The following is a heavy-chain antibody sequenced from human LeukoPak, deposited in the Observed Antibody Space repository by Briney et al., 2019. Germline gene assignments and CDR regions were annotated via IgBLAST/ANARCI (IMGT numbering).Heavy chain of an antibody. V-gene: IGHV3-23*01. Sequence: GGSLRLSCEGFGFTFSNSAMGWVRQAPGKGLEWVSGVSASGHYTYYADSAKGRFTISRDNSKNTLYLQMNSLRAEDTALYYCAKDGSWGDYYFYFYIDVWGKGTTVTVSS. CDR1: GFTFSNSA. J-gene: IGHJ6*03. D-gene: IGHD3-16*01. CDR2: VSASGHYT. CDR3: AKDGSWGDYYFYFYIDV.